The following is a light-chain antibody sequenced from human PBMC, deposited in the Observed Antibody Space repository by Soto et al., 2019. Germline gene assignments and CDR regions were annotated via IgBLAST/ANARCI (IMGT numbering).Light chain of an antibody. CDR2: KAS. V-gene: IGKV1-5*03. CDR3: QQYNSYSVPS. CDR1: QSISSW. J-gene: IGKJ1*01. Sequence: DIQLTQSHYTLSASVGDNVAITCRASQSISSWLAWYQQKPRKAPKLLIYKASSLESGVPSRFSGSGSGTEFTLTISSLEPDDFATYHCQQYNSYSVPSFGQGTKVDIK.